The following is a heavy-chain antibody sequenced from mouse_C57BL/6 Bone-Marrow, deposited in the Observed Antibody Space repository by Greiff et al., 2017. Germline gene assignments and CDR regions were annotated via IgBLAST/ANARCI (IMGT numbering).Heavy chain of an antibody. D-gene: IGHD1-1*01. V-gene: IGHV5-6*02. CDR3: ARSHYYGFDY. Sequence: DVMLVESGGDLVKPGGSLKLSCAASGFTFSSYGMSWVRQTPDKRLEWVATISSGGSYTYYPDSVKGRFTISRDNAKNTLYLQMSSLKSEDTAMYYCARSHYYGFDYWGQGTTLTVSS. J-gene: IGHJ2*01. CDR2: ISSGGSYT. CDR1: GFTFSSYG.